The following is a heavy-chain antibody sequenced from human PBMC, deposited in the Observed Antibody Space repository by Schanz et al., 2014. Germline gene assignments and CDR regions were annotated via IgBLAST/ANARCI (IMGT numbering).Heavy chain of an antibody. CDR1: GFTVSSDH. CDR3: ARDGNYYGSRNYYKTPYYFDY. Sequence: EVQLVESGGGFVQPGGSLGLSCVVSGFTVSSDHMSWVRQAPGKGLEWVSTIYASGATYYADSVKCRFTISRDISKNTLHLQVTSLRAEDTAIYYCARDGNYYGSRNYYKTPYYFDYWGQGTLVTVSS. V-gene: IGHV3-66*01. D-gene: IGHD3-10*01. J-gene: IGHJ4*02. CDR2: IYASGAT.